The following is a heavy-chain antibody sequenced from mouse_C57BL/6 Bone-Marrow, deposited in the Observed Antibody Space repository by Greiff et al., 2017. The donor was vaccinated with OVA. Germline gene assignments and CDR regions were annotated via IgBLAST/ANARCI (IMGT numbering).Heavy chain of an antibody. CDR2: IYPGDGDT. CDR3: ARSYYFDY. Sequence: VKLMESGAELVKPGASVKISCKASGYAFSSYWMNWVKQRPGKGLEWIGQIYPGDGDTNYNGKFKGKATLTADKSSSTAYMQLSRLTSEDSAVYFCARSYYFDYWGQGTTLTVSS. CDR1: GYAFSSYW. J-gene: IGHJ2*01. V-gene: IGHV1-80*01.